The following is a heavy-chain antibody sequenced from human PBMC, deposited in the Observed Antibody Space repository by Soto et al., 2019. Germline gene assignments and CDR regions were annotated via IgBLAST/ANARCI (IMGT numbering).Heavy chain of an antibody. V-gene: IGHV1-2*04. CDR3: ARDLMDSSGWSQGAFDI. CDR2: INPNSGGT. J-gene: IGHJ3*02. D-gene: IGHD6-19*01. Sequence: GASVKVSCKASGYTFTGYYMHWVRQAPGQGLEWMGWINPNSGGTNYAQKFQGWVTMTRDTSISTAYMELSRLRSDDTAVYYCARDLMDSSGWSQGAFDIWGQGTMVTVSS. CDR1: GYTFTGYY.